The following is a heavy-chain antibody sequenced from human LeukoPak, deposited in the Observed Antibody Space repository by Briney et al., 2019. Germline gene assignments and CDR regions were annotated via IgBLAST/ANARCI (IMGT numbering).Heavy chain of an antibody. CDR3: AKNGVYCDVHCPADY. J-gene: IGHJ4*02. D-gene: IGHD2-21*02. CDR1: AFTFSNYG. Sequence: GGSLRLSCAASAFTFSNYGMNWVRQAPGKGLEWVVVMGSDGRTTSYADSGKGPFTISRDNSKNKLYLQLNSLRADDTTVYYCAKNGVYCDVHCPADYWGQGTLVTVSS. CDR2: MGSDGRTT. V-gene: IGHV3-33*06.